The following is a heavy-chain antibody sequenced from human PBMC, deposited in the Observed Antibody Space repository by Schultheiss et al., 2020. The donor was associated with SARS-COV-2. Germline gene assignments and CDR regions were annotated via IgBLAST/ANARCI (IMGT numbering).Heavy chain of an antibody. D-gene: IGHD4-17*01. CDR2: ISGSGGST. CDR3: ARDVSDYLTYFDY. Sequence: GGSLRLSCAASGFTFSDYYMSWIRQAPGKGLEWVSAISGSGGSTYYADSVKGRFTISRDNSKNTLYLQMNSLRAEDTAVYYCARDVSDYLTYFDYWGQGTLVTVSS. J-gene: IGHJ4*02. CDR1: GFTFSDYY. V-gene: IGHV3-23*01.